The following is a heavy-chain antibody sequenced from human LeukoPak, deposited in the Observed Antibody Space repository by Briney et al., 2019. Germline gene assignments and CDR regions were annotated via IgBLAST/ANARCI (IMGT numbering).Heavy chain of an antibody. CDR2: IRYDGSNK. CDR3: AKDGRSSSWYMAVAGPDAFDI. CDR1: GFTFSSYG. D-gene: IGHD6-13*01. J-gene: IGHJ3*02. Sequence: GGSLRLSCAASGFTFSSYGMHWVRQAPGKGLEWVAFIRYDGSNKYYADSVKGRFTISGDNSKNTLYLQMNSLRAEDTAVYYCAKDGRSSSWYMAVAGPDAFDIWGQGTMVTVSS. V-gene: IGHV3-30*02.